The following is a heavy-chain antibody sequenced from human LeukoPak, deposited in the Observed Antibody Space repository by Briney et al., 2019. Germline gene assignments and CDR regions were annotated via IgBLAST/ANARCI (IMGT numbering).Heavy chain of an antibody. V-gene: IGHV3-23*01. CDR1: GFTFSSYP. J-gene: IGHJ4*02. Sequence: GGSPRLSCTASGFTFSSYPMYWVRQAPGKGLEWVSAITGGGESTNYAESVKCRFTLSRDNSKNTLYLQMNSLRAEDTAVYYSASSRVYGYHDDWGQGTLVTVSS. CDR3: ASSRVYGYHDD. CDR2: ITGGGEST. D-gene: IGHD5-18*01.